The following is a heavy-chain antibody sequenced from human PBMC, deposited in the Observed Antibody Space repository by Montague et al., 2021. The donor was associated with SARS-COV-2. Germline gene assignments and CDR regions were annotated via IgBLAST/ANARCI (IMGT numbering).Heavy chain of an antibody. D-gene: IGHD3-22*01. CDR3: ARAGEDYYYDSSGFLY. Sequence: SLSLSFSASGFTFSTYAMSWVRQAPGKGLEWVSRISKSGESTFYADSVKGRFTISRDNAKNSLYLQKSSLRAEDTAVYYCARAGEDYYYDSSGFLYWGQGILVTVSS. CDR1: GFTFSTYA. J-gene: IGHJ4*02. V-gene: IGHV3-23*01. CDR2: ISKSGEST.